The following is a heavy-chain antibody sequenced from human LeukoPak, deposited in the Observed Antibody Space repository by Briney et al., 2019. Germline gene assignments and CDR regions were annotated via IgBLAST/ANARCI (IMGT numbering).Heavy chain of an antibody. CDR3: ARDYYGSGSYRINWFDP. Sequence: GASVKVSCKASGYTFTSYAMHWVRQAPGQRLEWMGWINAGNGNTKYSQKFQGRVTITRDTSASTAYMELSSLRSDDTAVYYCARDYYGSGSYRINWFDPWGQGTLVTVSS. CDR1: GYTFTSYA. V-gene: IGHV1-3*01. D-gene: IGHD3-10*01. CDR2: INAGNGNT. J-gene: IGHJ5*02.